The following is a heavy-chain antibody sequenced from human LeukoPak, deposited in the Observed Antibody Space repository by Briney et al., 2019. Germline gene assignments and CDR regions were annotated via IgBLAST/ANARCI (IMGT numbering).Heavy chain of an antibody. CDR3: AVGSSSRYGPNFDY. D-gene: IGHD6-13*01. CDR1: GGSISSYY. CDR2: IYYSGST. V-gene: IGHV4-59*01. J-gene: IGHJ4*02. Sequence: SETLSLTCTVSGGSISSYYWSWIRQPPGKGLEWIGYIYYSGSTNYNPSLKSRVTISVDTSKNQFSLKLSSVTAADTAVYYCAVGSSSRYGPNFDYWGQGTLVTVSS.